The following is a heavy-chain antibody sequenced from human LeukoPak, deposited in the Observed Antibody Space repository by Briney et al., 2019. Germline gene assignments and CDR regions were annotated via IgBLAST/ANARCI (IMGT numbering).Heavy chain of an antibody. CDR3: ARELRIVGATQYYYYMDV. V-gene: IGHV1-18*01. J-gene: IGHJ6*03. Sequence: ASVKVSCKTSGYTFTSYGIIWVRQAPGQGLEWMGWISAYNGNTNYAQKLQGRVTMTTDTSTSTAYMELRSLRSDDTAVYYCARELRIVGATQYYYYMDVWGKGTTVTVSS. CDR1: GYTFTSYG. D-gene: IGHD1-26*01. CDR2: ISAYNGNT.